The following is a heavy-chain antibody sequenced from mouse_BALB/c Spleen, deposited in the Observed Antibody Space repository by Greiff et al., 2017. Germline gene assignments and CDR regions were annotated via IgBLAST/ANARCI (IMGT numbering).Heavy chain of an antibody. V-gene: IGHV6-6*02. CDR2: IRLKSNNYAT. D-gene: IGHD1-1*01. J-gene: IGHJ4*01. CDR1: GFTFSNYW. CDR3: TRGPYGGAMDY. Sequence: EVKVEESGGGLVQPGGSMKLSCVASGFTFSNYWMNWVRQSPEKGLEWVAEIRLKSNNYATHYAESVKGRFTISRDDSKSSVYLQMNNLRAEDTGIYYCTRGPYGGAMDYWGQGTSVTVSS.